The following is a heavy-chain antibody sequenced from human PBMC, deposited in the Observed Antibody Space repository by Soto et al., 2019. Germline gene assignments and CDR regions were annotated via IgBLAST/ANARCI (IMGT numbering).Heavy chain of an antibody. Sequence: EVQLVESGGGLVQPGGSLRLSCAASGFTFSISSMNWVRQAPGKGLEWVSYIGSTSSTIYYADSVKGRFTISRDNAKNSLYLQMSSLRAEDTAVYYCARRGYCTNGVCYRRGDYWGQGTLVTVSS. CDR1: GFTFSISS. CDR2: IGSTSSTI. D-gene: IGHD2-8*01. CDR3: ARRGYCTNGVCYRRGDY. V-gene: IGHV3-48*01. J-gene: IGHJ4*02.